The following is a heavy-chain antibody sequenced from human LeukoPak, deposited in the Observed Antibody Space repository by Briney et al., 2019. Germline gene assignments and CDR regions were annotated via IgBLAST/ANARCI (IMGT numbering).Heavy chain of an antibody. Sequence: PGGSLRLSCAASGFTFSSYAMHWVRQAPGKGLEGVAVISYDGSNKYYADSVKGRFTISRDNSKNTLYLQMNSLRAEDTAVYYCARDGGGFGELPFDYWGQGTLVTVSS. CDR3: ARDGGGFGELPFDY. J-gene: IGHJ4*02. CDR2: ISYDGSNK. CDR1: GFTFSSYA. D-gene: IGHD3-10*01. V-gene: IGHV3-30*04.